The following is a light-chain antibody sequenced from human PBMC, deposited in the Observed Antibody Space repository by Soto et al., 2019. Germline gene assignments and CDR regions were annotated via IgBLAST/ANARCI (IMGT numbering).Light chain of an antibody. V-gene: IGKV3-20*01. Sequence: EIVLTQSPGTLSLSPGERATLSCRASQSVSSSYLAWYQQKPGQAPRLLIYGASSRATGIPDRFSGSGSGTEFTLTISRLAPEDLAVYYCQQYGSSPPWTFGQGTKVEIK. CDR1: QSVSSSY. CDR3: QQYGSSPPWT. CDR2: GAS. J-gene: IGKJ1*01.